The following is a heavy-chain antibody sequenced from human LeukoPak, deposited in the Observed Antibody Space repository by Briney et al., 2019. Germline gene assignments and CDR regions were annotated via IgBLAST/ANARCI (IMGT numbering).Heavy chain of an antibody. Sequence: SQTLSLTCAVSGGSISSGGYSWSWIRQPPGKGLEWIGYIYHSGSTYYNPSLKSRVTISVDRSKNQFSLKLSSVTAVDTAVYYCARENSSGWSGTIDYWGQGTLVTVSS. J-gene: IGHJ4*02. V-gene: IGHV4-30-2*01. D-gene: IGHD3-22*01. CDR3: ARENSSGWSGTIDY. CDR2: IYHSGST. CDR1: GGSISSGGYS.